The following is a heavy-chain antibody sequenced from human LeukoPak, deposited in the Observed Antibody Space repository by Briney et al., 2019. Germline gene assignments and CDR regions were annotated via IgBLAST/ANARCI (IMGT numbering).Heavy chain of an antibody. CDR1: GYTFTGYY. CDR2: INPNSGGT. J-gene: IGHJ4*02. V-gene: IGHV1-2*02. Sequence: ASVKVSCKASGYTFTGYYMHWVRQAPGQGLEWMGWINPNSGGTNYAQKFQGRVTMTRDTSISTAYMELSRLRSDDTGVYYCARNIAAAGPDDYWGQGTLVTVSS. CDR3: ARNIAAAGPDDY. D-gene: IGHD6-13*01.